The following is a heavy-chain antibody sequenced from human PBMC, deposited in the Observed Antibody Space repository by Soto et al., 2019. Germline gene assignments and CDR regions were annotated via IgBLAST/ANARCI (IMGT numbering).Heavy chain of an antibody. D-gene: IGHD1-7*01. CDR3: ARVRIGTTSYYFDY. V-gene: IGHV1-69*12. CDR2: IIPIFGTA. CDR1: GGTFSNYA. Sequence: QVQLVQSGAEVKKPGSSVKVSCKASGGTFSNYAISWVRQAPGQGLEWMGGIIPIFGTANYAQKFQGRLTITADESTSTAYMELSSLRSEDTAVYYCARVRIGTTSYYFDYWGQGTLVTVSS. J-gene: IGHJ4*02.